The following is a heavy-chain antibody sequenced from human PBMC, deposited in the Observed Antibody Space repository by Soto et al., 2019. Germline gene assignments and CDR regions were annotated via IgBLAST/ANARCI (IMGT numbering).Heavy chain of an antibody. D-gene: IGHD2-21*02. CDR3: ARDLRGHCGT. V-gene: IGHV3-21*06. CDR2: VSGSSSYI. Sequence: GGSLRLSCEGSGFNFRNFNMIWVRQAPGKGLEWVSSVSGSSSYIYYADSVKGRFTVSRDNANNLVFLQMNGLRPEDTAMYYCARDLRGHCGTWGPGTMVTVSS. J-gene: IGHJ3*01. CDR1: GFNFRNFN.